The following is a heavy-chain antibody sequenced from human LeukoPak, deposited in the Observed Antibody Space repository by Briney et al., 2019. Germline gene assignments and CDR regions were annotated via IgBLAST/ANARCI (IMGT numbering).Heavy chain of an antibody. CDR2: VYYSGST. J-gene: IGHJ4*02. Sequence: SETLSLTCTVSGGSISNYYWSWIRQPPGKGLEWIGYVYYSGSTSYNPSLKSRVTISVGTSKNQFSLKLSPVTAADTAVYYCARGRISAAVYYFDYWGQGTLVTVSS. CDR3: ARGRISAAVYYFDY. D-gene: IGHD6-13*01. CDR1: GGSISNYY. V-gene: IGHV4-59*01.